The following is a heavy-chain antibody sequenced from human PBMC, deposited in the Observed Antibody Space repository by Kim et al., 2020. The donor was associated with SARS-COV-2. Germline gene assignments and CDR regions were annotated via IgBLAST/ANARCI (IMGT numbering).Heavy chain of an antibody. V-gene: IGHV4-39*07. CDR2: IYYSGST. J-gene: IGHJ4*02. Sequence: SETLSLTCTVSGGSISSSSYYWGWIRQPPGKGLEWIGSIYYSGSTYYNPYLKSRVTISVDTSKNQFSLKLSSVTAADTAVYYCARWSSGWYVGVFDYWGQGTLVTVSS. CDR1: GGSISSSSYY. CDR3: ARWSSGWYVGVFDY. D-gene: IGHD6-19*01.